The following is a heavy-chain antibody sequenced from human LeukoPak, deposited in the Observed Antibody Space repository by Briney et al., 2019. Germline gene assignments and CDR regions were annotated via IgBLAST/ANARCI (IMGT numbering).Heavy chain of an antibody. Sequence: PGGSLRLSCAASGFTISSNAMSWVRQAPGKGLEWVSVFSGGSTYYAASVKGRFTISRDNSKNTLYLQMNSLRAEDTAVYYCARSLNSYFDYWGQGTLVTVSS. CDR3: ARSLNSYFDY. V-gene: IGHV3-66*02. J-gene: IGHJ4*02. D-gene: IGHD2/OR15-2a*01. CDR2: FSGGST. CDR1: GFTISSNA.